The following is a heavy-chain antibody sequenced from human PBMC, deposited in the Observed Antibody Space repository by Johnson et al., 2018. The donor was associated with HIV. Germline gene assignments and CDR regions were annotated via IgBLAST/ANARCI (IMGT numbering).Heavy chain of an antibody. D-gene: IGHD7-27*01. CDR2: ISYDGSNK. V-gene: IGHV3-30*04. CDR3: ARQLGSDAFDI. CDR1: GFTFSNFA. Sequence: VQLVESGGGVVQPWRSLRLSCAASGFTFSNFAMHWVRQAPGKGLEWVVVISYDGSNKYFADSVKGRFTISRDNSKNSLYLQMNSLRAEDTAVYYCARQLGSDAFDIWGQGTMVTVSS. J-gene: IGHJ3*02.